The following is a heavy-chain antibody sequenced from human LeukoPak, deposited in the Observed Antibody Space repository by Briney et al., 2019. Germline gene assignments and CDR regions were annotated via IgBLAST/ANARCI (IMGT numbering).Heavy chain of an antibody. CDR1: GFTFTNSA. D-gene: IGHD5-24*01. CDR2: IIVASGNT. J-gene: IGHJ4*02. CDR3: AAAPIEMQQRGFDY. Sequence: SVKVSCKASGFTFTNSAMQWVRQARGQRLEWIGWIIVASGNTKYAQKFQERVTITRDMSTSTAYMELCSLSPEDTAVYYCAAAPIEMQQRGFDYWGQGTLVTVS. V-gene: IGHV1-58*02.